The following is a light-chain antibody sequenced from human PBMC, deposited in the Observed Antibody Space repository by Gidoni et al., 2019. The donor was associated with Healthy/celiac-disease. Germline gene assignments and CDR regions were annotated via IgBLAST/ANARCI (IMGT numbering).Light chain of an antibody. CDR2: GAS. Sequence: EIVLTQSPGTLSLSPGERASQSVSSSYLAWYQQKPGQAPRLLIYGASSRATGIPDRFSGSGSGTDFTLTISRLEPEDFAVYYCQQYGSSRGLTFGGGTKVEIK. CDR3: QQYGSSRGLT. J-gene: IGKJ4*01. CDR1: QSVSSSY. V-gene: IGKV3-20*01.